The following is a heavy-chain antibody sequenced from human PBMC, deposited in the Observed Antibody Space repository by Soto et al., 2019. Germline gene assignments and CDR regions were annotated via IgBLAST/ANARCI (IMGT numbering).Heavy chain of an antibody. CDR3: ARGGSSLGAEYFQH. D-gene: IGHD6-13*01. V-gene: IGHV1-18*01. J-gene: IGHJ1*01. Sequence: ASVKVSCKTSGYTFTNYGISWVRQPPGQGLEWMGWISAYKGNTNYAQKLQDRVTMTTDTSTSTAYIELKSLETDDTAVYYCARGGSSLGAEYFQHGGQGTLVTVSS. CDR2: ISAYKGNT. CDR1: GYTFTNYG.